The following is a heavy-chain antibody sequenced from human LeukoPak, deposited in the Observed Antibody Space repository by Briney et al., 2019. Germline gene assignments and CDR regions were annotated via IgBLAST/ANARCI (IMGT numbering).Heavy chain of an antibody. CDR1: GYTFTGYY. Sequence: ASVKVSCKASGYTFTGYYMHWVRQAPGQGLEWMGWINPNSGGTNYAQKFQGRVTMTRDTSISTAYMELSRMRSDDTAVYYCARDGVGYYDSSGYYYFQHWGQGTLVTVSS. J-gene: IGHJ1*01. V-gene: IGHV1-2*02. D-gene: IGHD3-22*01. CDR2: INPNSGGT. CDR3: ARDGVGYYDSSGYYYFQH.